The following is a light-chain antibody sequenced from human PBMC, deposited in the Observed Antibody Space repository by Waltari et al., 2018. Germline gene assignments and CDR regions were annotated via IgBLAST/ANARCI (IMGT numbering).Light chain of an antibody. J-gene: IGLJ2*01. Sequence: QSVLTQPPSVSGAPGQRVTISCTGSSSNIVAGYDVHWYHQLPGTAPKLLLHGNSNRPSGVPDRFSGSKSGTSASLAITGLQAEDEADYYCQSYDSSLSAVVFGGGTKLTVL. CDR3: QSYDSSLSAVV. CDR2: GNS. CDR1: SSNIVAGYD. V-gene: IGLV1-40*01.